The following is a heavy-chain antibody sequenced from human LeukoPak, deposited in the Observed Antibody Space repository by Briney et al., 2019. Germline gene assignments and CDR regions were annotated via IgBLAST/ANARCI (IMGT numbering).Heavy chain of an antibody. CDR3: ARDRHSATWYSGFDY. J-gene: IGHJ4*02. V-gene: IGHV4-39*07. CDR1: GDSIISSGYY. Sequence: SETLSLTSTVSGDSIISSGYYWAWIRQPPGKGLEWLGSIYYSGTTYYNPSLKSRVTISVDTSKNQFSLKLSSVTAADTAVYYCARDRHSATWYSGFDYWGQGTRVTVSS. D-gene: IGHD6-13*01. CDR2: IYYSGTT.